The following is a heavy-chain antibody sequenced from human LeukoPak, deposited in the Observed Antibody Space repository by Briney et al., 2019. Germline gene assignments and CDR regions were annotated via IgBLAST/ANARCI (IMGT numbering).Heavy chain of an antibody. V-gene: IGHV4-39*01. CDR3: ARQFDY. CDR1: GGSITSGDYR. Sequence: PSETLSLTCIVSGGSITSGDYRWGWNRQPPGKGLEWIGSFYNRGSPYYNPSLKSRVTISLDTSMNQFSLKLTSVTAADTAVYYCARQFDYWGPGTLVTVSS. J-gene: IGHJ4*02. CDR2: FYNRGSP.